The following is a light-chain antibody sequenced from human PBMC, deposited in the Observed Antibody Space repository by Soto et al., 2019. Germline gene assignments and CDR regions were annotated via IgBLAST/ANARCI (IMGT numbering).Light chain of an antibody. CDR2: DAS. J-gene: IGKJ5*01. V-gene: IGKV3-11*01. CDR1: QSVSRY. CDR3: QQRSNWPPIT. Sequence: EIVLTQSPATLSLSPGERATLSCRASQSVSRYLAWYQQKPGQAPRLLIYDASNRATGIPARFSGSGSGTDFTLTSSSLEPEDFAVYYCQQRSNWPPITFGQGTRLESK.